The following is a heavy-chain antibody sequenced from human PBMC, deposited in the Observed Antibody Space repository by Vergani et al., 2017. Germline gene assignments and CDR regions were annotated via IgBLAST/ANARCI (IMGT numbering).Heavy chain of an antibody. J-gene: IGHJ4*02. CDR1: GFTFSSYA. V-gene: IGHV3-23*01. CDR3: AKVGIAAHYSSGWYDEGKPDY. CDR2: ISGSGGST. Sequence: EVQLLESGGGLVQPGGSLRLACAASGFTFSSYAMSWVRQAPGKGLEWVSAISGSGGSTYYADSVKGRFTISRDNSKNTLYRQMNSLRAEDTAVYYCAKVGIAAHYSSGWYDEGKPDYWGQGTLVTVSS. D-gene: IGHD6-19*01.